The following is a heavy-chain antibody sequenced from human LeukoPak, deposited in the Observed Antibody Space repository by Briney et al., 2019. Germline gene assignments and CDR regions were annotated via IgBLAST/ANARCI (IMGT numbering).Heavy chain of an antibody. CDR1: GYTFTSYY. J-gene: IGHJ5*02. D-gene: IGHD6-19*01. CDR3: ARDVGSGWYDNWFDP. CDR2: INPSGGGT. Sequence: ASVKVSCKASGYTFTSYYIHWMRQAPVQGLEWMGIINPSGGGTSYPQKFQGRVTMTRDTSTSTVYMELSSLRSEDTAVYYCARDVGSGWYDNWFDPWGQGTLVTVSS. V-gene: IGHV1-46*01.